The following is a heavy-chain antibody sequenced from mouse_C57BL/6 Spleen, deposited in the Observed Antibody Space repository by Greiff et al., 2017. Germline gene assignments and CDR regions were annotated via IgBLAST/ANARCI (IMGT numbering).Heavy chain of an antibody. V-gene: IGHV1-72*01. D-gene: IGHD1-1*01. CDR3: ARSRTTLVGGYFDY. CDR2: IDPNSGGT. CDR1: GYTFTSYW. Sequence: QVQLQQPGAELVKPGASVKLSCKASGYTFTSYWMPWVKQRPGRGLEWIGRIDPNSGGTKYNEKFKSKATLTVDKPSSTAYMQLSSLTSEDSAVYECARSRTTLVGGYFDYWGQGTTLTVSS. J-gene: IGHJ2*01.